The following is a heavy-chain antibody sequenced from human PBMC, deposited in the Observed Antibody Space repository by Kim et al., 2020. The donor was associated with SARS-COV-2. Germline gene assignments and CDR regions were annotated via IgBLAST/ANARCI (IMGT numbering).Heavy chain of an antibody. V-gene: IGHV3-23*03. CDR3: AKVMGGSHH. CDR2: IYSGGSST. Sequence: RGSLRLSCAASGFTFSSYAMSWVRQAPGKGLEWVSVIYSGGSSTYYADSVKGRFTISRDNSKNTLYLQMNSLRAEDTAVYYCAKVMGGSHHWGQGTLVTVSS. J-gene: IGHJ5*02. D-gene: IGHD1-26*01. CDR1: GFTFSSYA.